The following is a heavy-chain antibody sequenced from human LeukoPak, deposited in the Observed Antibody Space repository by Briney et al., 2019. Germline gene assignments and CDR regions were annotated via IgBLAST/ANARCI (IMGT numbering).Heavy chain of an antibody. CDR2: IIGDGSST. Sequence: GGSLRLSCAASGFTFSSYWMFWVRQAPGKGLLWVSRIIGDGSSTSYAESVKGRFTISRDNAKNTLYLQMNSLRAEDTAVYYCAKDVGVWDHAFDIWGQGTMVTVSS. V-gene: IGHV3-74*01. CDR3: AKDVGVWDHAFDI. J-gene: IGHJ3*02. D-gene: IGHD1-26*01. CDR1: GFTFSSYW.